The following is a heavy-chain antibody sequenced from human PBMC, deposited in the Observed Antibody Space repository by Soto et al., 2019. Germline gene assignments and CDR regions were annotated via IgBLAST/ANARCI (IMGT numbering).Heavy chain of an antibody. Sequence: PGGSLRLSCAASGFTFSSYWMHWVRQAPGKGLVWVSRINSDGSSTSYADSVKGRFTISRDNAKNTLYLQMNSLRAEDTAVYYCARSGPAGDYDFWSGYYTGINYYYYYGMDVWGQGTTVTVSS. CDR1: GFTFSSYW. J-gene: IGHJ6*02. V-gene: IGHV3-74*01. D-gene: IGHD3-3*01. CDR2: INSDGSST. CDR3: ARSGPAGDYDFWSGYYTGINYYYYYGMDV.